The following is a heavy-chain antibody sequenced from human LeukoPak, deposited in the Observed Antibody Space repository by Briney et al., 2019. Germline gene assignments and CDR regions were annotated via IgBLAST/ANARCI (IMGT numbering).Heavy chain of an antibody. CDR3: ARVLLWFGELHSNWFDP. V-gene: IGHV4-34*01. Sequence: SETLSLTCAVYGGSFSGYYWSWIRQPPGKGLEWIGEINHSGSTNYNPSLKSRVTISVDTSKNQFSLKLSSATAADTAVYYCARVLLWFGELHSNWFDPWGQGTLVTVSS. D-gene: IGHD3-10*01. CDR2: INHSGST. J-gene: IGHJ5*02. CDR1: GGSFSGYY.